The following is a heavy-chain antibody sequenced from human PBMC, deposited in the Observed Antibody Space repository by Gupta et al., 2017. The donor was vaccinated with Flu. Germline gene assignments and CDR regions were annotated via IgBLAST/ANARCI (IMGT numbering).Heavy chain of an antibody. CDR1: Y. Sequence: YWGWIRQPPGKGLEWIGSIYYSGSTYYNPSLKSRVTISVDTSKNQFSLKLSSVTAADTAVYYCARRTPTNDYWGQGTLVTVSS. CDR3: ARRTPTNDY. V-gene: IGHV4-39*01. J-gene: IGHJ4*02. D-gene: IGHD2-2*01. CDR2: IYYSGST.